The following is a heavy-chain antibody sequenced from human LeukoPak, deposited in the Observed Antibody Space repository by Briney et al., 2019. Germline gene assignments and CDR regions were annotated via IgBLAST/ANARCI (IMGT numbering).Heavy chain of an antibody. CDR3: ARGWSRYSSGGKYYFDY. CDR1: GYTLTGYY. Sequence: GASVKVSCKASGYTLTGYYMHWVRQAPGQGLEWMGWINPNSGGTNYAQKFQGRVTMTRDTSISTAYMELSRLRSDDTAVYYCARGWSRYSSGGKYYFDYWGQGTLVTVSS. J-gene: IGHJ4*02. CDR2: INPNSGGT. D-gene: IGHD6-19*01. V-gene: IGHV1-2*02.